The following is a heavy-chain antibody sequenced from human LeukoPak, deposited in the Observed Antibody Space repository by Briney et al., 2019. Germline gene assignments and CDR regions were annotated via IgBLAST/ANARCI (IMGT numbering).Heavy chain of an antibody. CDR2: INHSGST. CDR1: GGSFSGYY. D-gene: IGHD3-22*01. J-gene: IGHJ1*01. CDR3: ARAHYDSSGYYYRHSYFQH. Sequence: SETLSLTCAVYGGSFSGYYWSWLRQPPGKGLEWLGEINHSGSTNYNPSLKSRVTISVDTSKNQFSLKLSSVTAADTAVYYCARAHYDSSGYYYRHSYFQHWGQGTLVTVSS. V-gene: IGHV4-34*01.